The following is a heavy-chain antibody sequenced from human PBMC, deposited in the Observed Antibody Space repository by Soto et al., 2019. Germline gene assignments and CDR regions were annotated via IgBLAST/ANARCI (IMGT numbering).Heavy chain of an antibody. J-gene: IGHJ6*02. D-gene: IGHD3-10*01. CDR3: AKDRSSYGSGGQEYYYYGMDV. CDR2: ISGSGGST. CDR1: GFTFSSYA. Sequence: PGGSLRLPCAASGFTFSSYAMNWVRQAPGKGLEWVSAISGSGGSTYYADSVKGRFTISRDNSKNTLYLQMNSLRAEDTAVYYCAKDRSSYGSGGQEYYYYGMDVWGQGTTVTVSS. V-gene: IGHV3-23*01.